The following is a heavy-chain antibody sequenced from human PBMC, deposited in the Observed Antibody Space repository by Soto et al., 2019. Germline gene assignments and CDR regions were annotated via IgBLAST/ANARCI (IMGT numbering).Heavy chain of an antibody. CDR2: INHSGST. CDR1: GGSFSGYY. Sequence: QVQLQQWGAGLLKPSETLSLTCAVYGGSFSGYYWSWIRQPPGKGLEWIGEINHSGSTNYNPSLNSRVTISVDTSKNQFSLKLSSVTAADTAVYYCADQYSSGWPRVKDFQHWGQGTLVTVSS. D-gene: IGHD6-19*01. V-gene: IGHV4-34*01. J-gene: IGHJ1*01. CDR3: ADQYSSGWPRVKDFQH.